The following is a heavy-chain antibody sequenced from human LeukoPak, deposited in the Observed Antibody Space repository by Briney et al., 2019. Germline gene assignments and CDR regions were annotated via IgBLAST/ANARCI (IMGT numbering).Heavy chain of an antibody. CDR3: ARDDCSAVTCFLDY. CDR2: TSTYNGNT. Sequence: ASVKVPCKASGYTFTSYGISWVRQAPGHGLEWMGWTSTYNGNTNYAQKFQGRVTMTTTTSTSTAYMELRNLRSDDTAVYFCARDDCSAVTCFLDYWGQGTLVTVSS. D-gene: IGHD2-21*01. J-gene: IGHJ4*02. V-gene: IGHV1-18*04. CDR1: GYTFTSYG.